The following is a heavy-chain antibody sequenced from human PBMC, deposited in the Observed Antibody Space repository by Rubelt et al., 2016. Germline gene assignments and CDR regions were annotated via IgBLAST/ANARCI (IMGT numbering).Heavy chain of an antibody. J-gene: IGHJ5*02. V-gene: IGHV4-34*01. D-gene: IGHD6-13*01. CDR2: INHSGST. CDR1: GGSFSGYY. CDR3: AREGEVRGIAAAGGIDP. Sequence: QVQLQQWGAGLLKPSETLSLTCAVYGGSFSGYYWSWIRQPPGKGLEWIGEINHSGSTNYNPSLKSRVTSSVYTSKTQFSLKLSAGTAADTAVYYCAREGEVRGIAAAGGIDPWGQGTLVTVSS.